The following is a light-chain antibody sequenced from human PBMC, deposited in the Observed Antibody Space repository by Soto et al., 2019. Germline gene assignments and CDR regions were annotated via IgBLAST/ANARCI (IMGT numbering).Light chain of an antibody. J-gene: IGLJ3*02. V-gene: IGLV2-14*03. CDR1: SSDVGGYNY. Sequence: QAVVTQPASVSGSPGQSITISCTGTSSDVGGYNYVSWYQQHPDKAPKLMIYDVTNRPSGVSNRFSGSKSGNTASLTISGLQAEDEADYYCSSFTSSNTVVFGGGTKVTVL. CDR3: SSFTSSNTVV. CDR2: DVT.